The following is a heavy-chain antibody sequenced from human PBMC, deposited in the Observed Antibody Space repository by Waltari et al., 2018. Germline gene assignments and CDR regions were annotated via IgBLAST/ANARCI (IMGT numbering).Heavy chain of an antibody. J-gene: IGHJ4*02. CDR2: IKQDGSDI. CDR3: ARDVGNVGGNY. Sequence: EVQLVESGGGLVQPGGSLGLSCLVSGFTFSHYWMTCVRQAPGKGLEWVANIKQDGSDIYYADSVKGRFTISRDNAKNSLYLQMNSLRAEDMAVYYCARDVGNVGGNYWGQGTLVTVSP. CDR1: GFTFSHYW. D-gene: IGHD3-10*01. V-gene: IGHV3-7*01.